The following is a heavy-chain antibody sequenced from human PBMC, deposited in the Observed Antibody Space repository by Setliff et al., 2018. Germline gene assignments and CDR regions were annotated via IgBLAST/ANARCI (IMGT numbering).Heavy chain of an antibody. CDR3: ARGYYDSYARYYVVGDY. Sequence: GASVKVSCKASGYPCNNSGRRWPRQTPGQGLEWMGGIIPMFGTPAYAQKFQDRVTIPTDESTSTAYMELDSLRSEDTAVYYCARGYYDSYARYYVVGDYWGQGTPVTVSS. J-gene: IGHJ4*02. CDR1: GYPCNNSG. CDR2: IIPMFGTP. V-gene: IGHV1-69*05. D-gene: IGHD3-22*01.